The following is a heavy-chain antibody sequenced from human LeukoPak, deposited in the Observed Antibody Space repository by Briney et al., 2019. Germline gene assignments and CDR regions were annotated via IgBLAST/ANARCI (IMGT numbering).Heavy chain of an antibody. CDR3: ARDKTVAGS. J-gene: IGHJ5*02. CDR2: ISSSGSTI. D-gene: IGHD6-19*01. CDR1: GFTVSSNY. Sequence: GGSLRLSCAASGFTVSSNYLSWVRQAPGKGLEWVSYISSSGSTIYYADSVKGRFTISRDNAKNSLYLQMNSLRAEDTAVYYCARDKTVAGSWGQGTLVTVSS. V-gene: IGHV3-11*04.